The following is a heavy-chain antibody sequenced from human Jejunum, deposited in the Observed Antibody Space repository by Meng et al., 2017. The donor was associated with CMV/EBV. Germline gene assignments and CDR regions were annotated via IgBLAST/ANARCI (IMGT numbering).Heavy chain of an antibody. Sequence: GAGSTFPTSCTGSLRPMPGNGLAWLAMINPDDSATRSSPSFQGQVTISVDKSISTAYLQWSSLKASDTAMYYCARGFAFTNYFDSWGQGTLVTVSS. D-gene: IGHD3-10*01. J-gene: IGHJ5*01. CDR2: INPDDSAT. CDR3: ARGFAFTNYFDS. V-gene: IGHV5-51*01. CDR1: GSTFPTSC.